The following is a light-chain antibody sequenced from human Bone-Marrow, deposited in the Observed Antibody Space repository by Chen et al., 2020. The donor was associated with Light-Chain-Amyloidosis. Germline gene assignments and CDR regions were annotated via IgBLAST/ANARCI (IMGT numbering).Light chain of an antibody. J-gene: IGLJ2*01. CDR2: RDT. V-gene: IGLV3-25*03. CDR1: DLPTKY. Sequence: SYELTPPPSLSLSPGQTAWIPCPGDDLPTKYAYWYQQKPGQAPVLVIHRDTERPSGISERFSGSSSGTTATLTINGVQAEDEADYHCQSADSSGTYEVIFGGGTKLTVL. CDR3: QSADSSGTYEVI.